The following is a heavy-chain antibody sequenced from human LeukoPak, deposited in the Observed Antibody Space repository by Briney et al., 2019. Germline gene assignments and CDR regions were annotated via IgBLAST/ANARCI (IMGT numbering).Heavy chain of an antibody. CDR1: GFTFSSYW. V-gene: IGHV3-7*01. J-gene: IGHJ5*02. CDR3: ARRYCSSTSCLGNWFDP. D-gene: IGHD2-2*01. CDR2: IKQDGSEK. Sequence: GGSLRLSCAASGFTFSSYWMSWVRQAPGKGLEWVANIKQDGSEKYYVDSVKGRFTISRDNAKNSLYLQMNSLRAEDTAVYYCARRYCSSTSCLGNWFDPWGQGTLVTVSS.